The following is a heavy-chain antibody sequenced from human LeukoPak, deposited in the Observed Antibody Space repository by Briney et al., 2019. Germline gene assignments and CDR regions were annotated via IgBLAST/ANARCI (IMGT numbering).Heavy chain of an antibody. CDR3: ERDPTYYLRYGHFES. J-gene: IGHJ4*02. V-gene: IGHV3-21*04. D-gene: IGHD4-17*01. CDR1: GFTFTNSA. CDR2: INDVASHI. Sequence: GGSLRLSFAASGFTFTNSAMNWVRQAPGKGLEWVSSINDVASHIYYADSVKGRFTISRDNAKNSVSLQMSNLRAEDTGVYFCERDPTYYLRYGHFESWGQGILVTVSS.